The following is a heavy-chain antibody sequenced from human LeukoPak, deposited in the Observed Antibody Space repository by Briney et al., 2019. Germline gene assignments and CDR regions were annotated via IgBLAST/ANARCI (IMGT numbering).Heavy chain of an antibody. V-gene: IGHV1-2*02. D-gene: IGHD1-26*01. CDR3: ARPRAGLRALDY. CDR2: INPNSGGT. Sequence: GASVKVSCKASGYTFTGYYMHWVRQAPGQGLEWMGWINPNSGGTNYAQKFQGRVTMTRDPYISTAYMELSRLRSDDTAVYYCARPRAGLRALDYWGQGPLVTVSS. CDR1: GYTFTGYY. J-gene: IGHJ4*02.